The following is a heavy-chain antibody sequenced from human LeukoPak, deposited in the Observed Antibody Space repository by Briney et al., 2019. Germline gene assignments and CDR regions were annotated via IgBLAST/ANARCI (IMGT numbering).Heavy chain of an antibody. D-gene: IGHD5-12*01. J-gene: IGHJ6*03. CDR2: INWNGGKT. CDR1: GFNLDDYG. V-gene: IGHV3-20*04. Sequence: GGSLRLSCEAFGFNLDDYGMSWVRQTPGKGLEWVSGINWNGGKTDYADSVKGRFTISRENAKNSLYLRMNSLTAEDTALYYCARNIVRVPGDSYYYYMDVWGKGTTVTVSS. CDR3: ARNIVRVPGDSYYYYMDV.